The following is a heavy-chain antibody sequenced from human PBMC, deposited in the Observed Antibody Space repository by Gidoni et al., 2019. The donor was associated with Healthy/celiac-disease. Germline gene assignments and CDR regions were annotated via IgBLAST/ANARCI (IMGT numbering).Heavy chain of an antibody. CDR2: IYYSGST. J-gene: IGHJ6*02. V-gene: IGHV4-31*03. Sequence: QVQLQESGPGLVKPSQTLSLTCTVSGGSISSGGYYWSWIRQHPGKGLEWIGYIYYSGSTYYNPSLKSRVTISVDTSKNQCSLKLSSVTAADTAVYYCARRDSGYDGPYYYGMDVWGQGTTVTVSS. CDR3: ARRDSGYDGPYYYGMDV. D-gene: IGHD5-12*01. CDR1: GGSISSGGYY.